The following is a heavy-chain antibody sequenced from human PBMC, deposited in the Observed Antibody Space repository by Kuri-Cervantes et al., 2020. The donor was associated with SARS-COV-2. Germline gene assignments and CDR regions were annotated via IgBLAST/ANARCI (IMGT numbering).Heavy chain of an antibody. CDR2: IYTSGST. D-gene: IGHD4-17*01. CDR3: ARVRRGYGDYILDWFDP. CDR1: GGSISSGGYY. Sequence: SETLSLTCTVSGGSISSGGYYWSWIRQPAGKGLEWIGRIYTSGSTNYNPSLKSRVTMSVDTSKNQFSLKLSSVTAADTAVYYCARVRRGYGDYILDWFDPWGQGTLVTVSS. V-gene: IGHV4-61*02. J-gene: IGHJ5*02.